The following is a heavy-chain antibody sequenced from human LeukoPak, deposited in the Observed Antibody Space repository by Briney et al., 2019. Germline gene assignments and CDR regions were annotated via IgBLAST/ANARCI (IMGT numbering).Heavy chain of an antibody. D-gene: IGHD5-12*01. CDR2: IKQDGSEK. CDR3: ARQWLRQSFDY. J-gene: IGHJ4*02. Sequence: GGSLRLSCAASGFTFNNYWMTWVRQAPGMGLEWVANIKQDGSEKYYVDSVKGRFTISRDIAKNSLYLQMNSLRAEDTAVYYCARQWLRQSFDYWGQGTLVTVSS. V-gene: IGHV3-7*01. CDR1: GFTFNNYW.